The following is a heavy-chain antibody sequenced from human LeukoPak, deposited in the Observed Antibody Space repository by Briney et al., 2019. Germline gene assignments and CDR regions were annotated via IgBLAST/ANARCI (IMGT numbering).Heavy chain of an antibody. CDR3: ARWGERELPLGHMDV. V-gene: IGHV4-38-2*01. J-gene: IGHJ6*03. Sequence: RPSETLSLTCAVSGYSISSGYYWGWIRQPPGKGLEWIGSIYHSGSTYYNPSLKSRVTISVDTSKNQFSLKLSSVTAAGTAVYYRARWGERELPLGHMDVWGKGTTVTVSS. CDR1: GYSISSGYY. D-gene: IGHD1-26*01. CDR2: IYHSGST.